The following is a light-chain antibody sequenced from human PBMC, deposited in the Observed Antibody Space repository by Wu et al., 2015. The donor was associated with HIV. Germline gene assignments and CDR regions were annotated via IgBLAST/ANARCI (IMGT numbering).Light chain of an antibody. CDR3: QQYGSSPR. CDR1: QSVSGT. Sequence: EIVLTQSPATLSFSPGERATLFCRASQSVSGTLAWYQQKLGQAPRLLIYDASNRATGIPDRFRGSGSGTDFTLTISRLEPEDFAVYYCQQYGSSPRFGQGTKVEIK. CDR2: DAS. V-gene: IGKV3-20*01. J-gene: IGKJ1*01.